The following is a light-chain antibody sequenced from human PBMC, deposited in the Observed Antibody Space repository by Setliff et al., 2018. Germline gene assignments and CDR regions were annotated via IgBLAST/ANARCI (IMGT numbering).Light chain of an antibody. CDR3: SSYAGSTGKV. J-gene: IGLJ1*01. CDR2: DVS. CDR1: SSDVGGYNY. Sequence: QSALTQPASVSGSPGQSITISCTGTSSDVGGYNYVSWYQQHPDKAPKLMIFDVSNRPSGVSNRFSGSKSGNTASLTISGLQAEDEADYYCSSYAGSTGKVFGTGTKVTVL. V-gene: IGLV2-14*03.